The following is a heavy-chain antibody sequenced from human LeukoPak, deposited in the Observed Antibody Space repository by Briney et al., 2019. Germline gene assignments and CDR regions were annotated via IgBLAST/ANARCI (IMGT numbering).Heavy chain of an antibody. V-gene: IGHV3-21*01. CDR3: AREWLQAFDY. Sequence: GGSLRLSCAASGFTFSSYSMTWVRQAPGKGLEWVSSISSSSSYIYYADSVKGRFTISRDNAKNSLYLQMNSLRAEDTAVYYCAREWLQAFDYWGQGTLVTVSS. J-gene: IGHJ4*02. D-gene: IGHD5-24*01. CDR1: GFTFSSYS. CDR2: ISSSSSYI.